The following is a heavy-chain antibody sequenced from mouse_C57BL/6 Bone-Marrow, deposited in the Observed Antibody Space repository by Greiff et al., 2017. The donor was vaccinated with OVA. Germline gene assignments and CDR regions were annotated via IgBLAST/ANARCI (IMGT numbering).Heavy chain of an antibody. Sequence: EVKLQESGPVLVKPGASVKMSCKASGYTFTDYYMNWVKQSHGKSLEWIGVINPYNGGTSYNQKFKGKATLTVDKSSSTAYMELNSLTSEDSAVYYCARGGRAMDYWGQGTSVTVSS. CDR1: GYTFTDYY. J-gene: IGHJ4*01. V-gene: IGHV1-19*01. CDR3: ARGGRAMDY. CDR2: INPYNGGT.